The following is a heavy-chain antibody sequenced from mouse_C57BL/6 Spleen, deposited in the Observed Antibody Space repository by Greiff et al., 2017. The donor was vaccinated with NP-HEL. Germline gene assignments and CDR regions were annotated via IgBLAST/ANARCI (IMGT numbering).Heavy chain of an antibody. CDR3: ARDDSPFGY. V-gene: IGHV1-82*01. D-gene: IGHD2-4*01. Sequence: QVHVKQSGPELVKPGASVKISCKASGYAFSSSWMNWVKQRPGKGLEWIGRIYPGDGDTNYNGKFKGKATLTADKSSSTAYMQLSSLTSEDSAVYFCARDDSPFGYWGQGTLVTVSA. CDR1: GYAFSSSW. J-gene: IGHJ3*01. CDR2: IYPGDGDT.